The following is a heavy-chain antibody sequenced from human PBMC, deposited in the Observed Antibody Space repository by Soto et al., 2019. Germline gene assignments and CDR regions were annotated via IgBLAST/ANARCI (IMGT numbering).Heavy chain of an antibody. V-gene: IGHV4-34*01. D-gene: IGHD1-20*01. CDR3: AGGPRYWSFAL. J-gene: IGHJ2*01. CDR2: FSYSGSL. Sequence: PSETLSLTCSVYGGSSRAYHWSWIRQSPGEGLEWIGEFSYSGSLNYNPSLKRRVAVSLGTSTDHFSLTMTSVTAADTGVYFCAGGPRYWSFALWGRGTLVTVSS. CDR1: GGSSRAYH.